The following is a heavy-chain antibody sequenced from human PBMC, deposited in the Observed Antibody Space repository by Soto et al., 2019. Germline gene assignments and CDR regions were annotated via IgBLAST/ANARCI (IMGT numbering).Heavy chain of an antibody. J-gene: IGHJ4*02. V-gene: IGHV1-3*01. CDR2: IAAVNGKT. CDR3: ARGNTGYDYGFFEH. Sequence: QVQLVQSGAEVREPGASVRVSCKTSGFILSTYALHWVRQAPGQSPQWMGWIAAVNGKTDYSEKFLGRVCLTSDTSASTVYMDLTSLTSEDTAVYYCARGNTGYDYGFFEHWGQGTMVTVSS. D-gene: IGHD5-12*01. CDR1: GFILSTYA.